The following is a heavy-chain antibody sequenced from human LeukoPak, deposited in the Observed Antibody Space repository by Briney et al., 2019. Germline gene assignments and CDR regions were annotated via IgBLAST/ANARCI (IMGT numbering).Heavy chain of an antibody. Sequence: SETLSLTCTVSGGSISSHYWSWIRQPPGKGREWIGYIYYSGSTNYNPSLKSRVTISVDTSKNQFSLKLSSVTAADTAVYYCARHSSSSGYYYYFDYWGQGTLVTVSS. D-gene: IGHD3-22*01. CDR2: IYYSGST. V-gene: IGHV4-59*08. CDR1: GGSISSHY. J-gene: IGHJ4*02. CDR3: ARHSSSSGYYYYFDY.